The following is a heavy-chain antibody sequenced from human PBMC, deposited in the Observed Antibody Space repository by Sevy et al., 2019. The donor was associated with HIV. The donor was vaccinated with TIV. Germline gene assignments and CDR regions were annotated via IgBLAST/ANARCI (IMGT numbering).Heavy chain of an antibody. J-gene: IGHJ3*02. CDR3: AKDRVWELGDAFDI. CDR2: MSGSGGST. CDR1: GFTCSSYA. D-gene: IGHD1-26*01. Sequence: GGSLRLSCAASGFTCSSYAMSWVRQAPGKGLEWVSGMSGSGGSTYYADSVKGRFAISRDNSKNTLYLQMNSLRAEDTAVYYCAKDRVWELGDAFDIWGQGTMVTVSS. V-gene: IGHV3-23*01.